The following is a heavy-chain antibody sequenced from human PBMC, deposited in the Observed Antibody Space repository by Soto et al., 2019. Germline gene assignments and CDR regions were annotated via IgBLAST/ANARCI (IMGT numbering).Heavy chain of an antibody. D-gene: IGHD3-3*01. CDR3: AHHPTYYDFWSGYYSAFDI. CDR2: IYWNDDK. J-gene: IGHJ3*02. Sequence: SGPTLVKPTQTLTLTCTFSGFSLSTSGVGVGWIRQPPGKALEWLALIYWNDDKRYSPSLKSRLTITKDTSKNQVVLTMTNMDPVDTATYYCAHHPTYYDFWSGYYSAFDIWGQGTMVTVSS. CDR1: GFSLSTSGVG. V-gene: IGHV2-5*01.